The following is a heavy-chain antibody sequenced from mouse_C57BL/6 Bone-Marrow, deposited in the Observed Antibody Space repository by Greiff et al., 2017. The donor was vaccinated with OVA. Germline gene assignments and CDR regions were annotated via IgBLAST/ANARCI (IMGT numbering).Heavy chain of an antibody. D-gene: IGHD2-4*01. CDR3: ALIYYDYDRAMDY. J-gene: IGHJ4*01. CDR1: GFSLSTSALG. Sequence: QVTLKVSGPGILQSSQTISGSWSFSGFSLSTSALGVSWIRQPSGKCLEWLAHIYWDDDKRYNPSLKSRLTISKDTSRNQVFLKITSVDTADTATYYCALIYYDYDRAMDYWGQGTSVTVSS. V-gene: IGHV8-12*01. CDR2: IYWDDDK.